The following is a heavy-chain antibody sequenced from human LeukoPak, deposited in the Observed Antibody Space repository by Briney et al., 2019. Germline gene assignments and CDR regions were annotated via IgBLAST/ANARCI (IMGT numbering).Heavy chain of an antibody. D-gene: IGHD2-21*01. CDR1: GHSISSGYY. J-gene: IGHJ4*02. CDR3: ERGDIPDF. V-gene: IGHV4-38-2*01. Sequence: PSETLSLTCGVSGHSISSGYYCGWIRQSPGKGLEWIGSIFHSGKTYYNLSLKRRVTISVDTSKNHFSLTLSSVTAADTAVYYCERGDIPDFWGQGTLVTVSS. CDR2: IFHSGKT.